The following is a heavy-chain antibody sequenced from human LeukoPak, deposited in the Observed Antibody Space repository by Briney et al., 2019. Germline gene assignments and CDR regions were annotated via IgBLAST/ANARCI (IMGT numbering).Heavy chain of an antibody. V-gene: IGHV7-4-1*02. D-gene: IGHD3-22*01. CDR3: ARTTLYDSSGYYAFDP. Sequence: ASVKVSCKASGYTFTSYAMNWVRQAPGQGLEWMGWINTNAGDPTYAQGFTGRFVFSLDTSVSTAYLQISSLKAEDTAVYYCARTTLYDSSGYYAFDPWGQGTLVTVSS. CDR2: INTNAGDP. CDR1: GYTFTSYA. J-gene: IGHJ5*02.